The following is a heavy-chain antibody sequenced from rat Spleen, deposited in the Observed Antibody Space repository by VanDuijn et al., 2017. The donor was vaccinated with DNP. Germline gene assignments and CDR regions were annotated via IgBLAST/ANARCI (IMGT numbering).Heavy chain of an antibody. V-gene: IGHV5-22*01. CDR2: IRYDGGTT. CDR3: ARWNSGHFDY. D-gene: IGHD4-3*01. CDR1: GFTFSAYY. Sequence: EVQLVESGGGLVQPGRSLKLSCAASGFTFSAYYMAWVRQAPAKGLVWVAYIRYDGGTTKYGDSVKGRFTISRDNAKNTLYLQMNSLRSEDMATYYCARWNSGHFDYWGQGVMVPVSS. J-gene: IGHJ2*01.